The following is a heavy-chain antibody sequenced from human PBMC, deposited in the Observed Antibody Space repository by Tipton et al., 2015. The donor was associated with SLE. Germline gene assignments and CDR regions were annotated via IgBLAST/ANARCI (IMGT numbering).Heavy chain of an antibody. V-gene: IGHV4-59*01. CDR2: IYSSGST. Sequence: TLSLTCTVSGGYFSDYYWTWIRQPPGKGLEWIGNIYSSGSTNYNPSLKSRVTMSVDMTKNQYSLKVTSVTAADTAVYYCARDEYRYDTTGYHLLGHFDFWGQGTLVTVSS. D-gene: IGHD3-22*01. CDR1: GGYFSDYY. J-gene: IGHJ4*02. CDR3: ARDEYRYDTTGYHLLGHFDF.